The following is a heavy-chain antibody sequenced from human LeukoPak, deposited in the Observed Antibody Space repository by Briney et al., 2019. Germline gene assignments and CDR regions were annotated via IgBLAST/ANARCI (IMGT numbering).Heavy chain of an antibody. CDR3: ARGRSETTNYSSPGMDV. J-gene: IGHJ6*04. CDR1: GFTVSHYW. Sequence: PGGSLRLSCAASGFTVSHYWMHWVRQAPGKGLVWVSRISSDGSITNYADSVKGRFTFSRDNAKRTLFLQMNSLRAEDTAVYYCARGRSETTNYSSPGMDVWGKGTTVTVSS. CDR2: ISSDGSIT. D-gene: IGHD1-14*01. V-gene: IGHV3-74*01.